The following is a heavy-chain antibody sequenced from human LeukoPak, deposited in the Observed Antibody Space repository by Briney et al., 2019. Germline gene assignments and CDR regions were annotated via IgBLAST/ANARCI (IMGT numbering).Heavy chain of an antibody. CDR3: ARGGYYDSSGYSPPDY. V-gene: IGHV1-2*02. J-gene: IGHJ4*02. CDR1: GYTFTCYY. CDR2: INPNSGGT. Sequence: ASVKVSCKASGYTFTCYYMHWVRQAPGQGLEWMGWINPNSGGTNYAQKFQGRVTMNRDTSISKAYMELSRLRSDDTAVYYCARGGYYDSSGYSPPDYWGQGTLVTVSS. D-gene: IGHD3-22*01.